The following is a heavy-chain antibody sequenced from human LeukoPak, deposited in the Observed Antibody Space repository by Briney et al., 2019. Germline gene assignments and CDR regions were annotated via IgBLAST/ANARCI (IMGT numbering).Heavy chain of an antibody. CDR2: ISSSSSYI. J-gene: IGHJ4*02. D-gene: IGHD5-18*01. Sequence: GGSLRLSCAVSGFTVSSAYMSWVRQAPGKGLEWVSSISSSSSYIYYADSVKGRFTISRDNAKNSLYLQMNSLRAEDTAVYYCARGDQYSYGYDYWGQGTLVTVSS. CDR1: GFTVSSAY. V-gene: IGHV3-21*01. CDR3: ARGDQYSYGYDY.